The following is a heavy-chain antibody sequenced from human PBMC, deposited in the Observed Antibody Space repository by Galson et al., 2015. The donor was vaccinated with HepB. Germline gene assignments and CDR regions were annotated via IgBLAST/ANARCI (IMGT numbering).Heavy chain of an antibody. Sequence: SVKVSCKAFGGTFSGYGISWVRQAPGQGLEWMGGIIPSFGSANYAQKFQGRVKITADESTSATYMELNSLRSEDTAVYFCARGGEMAIQASRLDFWGQGTQVTVTS. CDR2: IIPSFGSA. V-gene: IGHV1-69*13. J-gene: IGHJ4*02. D-gene: IGHD5-24*01. CDR3: ARGGEMAIQASRLDF. CDR1: GGTFSGYG.